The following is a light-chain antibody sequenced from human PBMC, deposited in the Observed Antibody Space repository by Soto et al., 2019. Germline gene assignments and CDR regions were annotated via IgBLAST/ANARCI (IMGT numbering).Light chain of an antibody. CDR2: GAF. Sequence: EIVLTQSPGTLSVSPGERATLFCRARQRISSTYLAWYQKKPGQAPRLLLYGAFNRATGIPDRFSGSGSGTDFTLTISRLEPEDYAFYYCQQYGSSSFAFGPGTKVEIK. V-gene: IGKV3-20*01. CDR3: QQYGSSSFA. CDR1: QRISSTY. J-gene: IGKJ3*01.